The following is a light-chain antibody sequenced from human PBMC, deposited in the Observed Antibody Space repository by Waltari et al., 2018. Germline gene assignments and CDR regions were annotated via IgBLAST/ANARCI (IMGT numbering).Light chain of an antibody. CDR1: QSVSSY. V-gene: IGKV3-11*01. CDR3: QQRTNWPLT. J-gene: IGKJ4*01. CDR2: DAS. Sequence: EIVLTQSPATLSLSPWERATLSCRASQSVSSYLAWFQQKPGQAPRLLIYDASNRATGIRARFSGSGSGTDFTLTISSLEPEDFAVYYCQQRTNWPLTFGGGTKVEIK.